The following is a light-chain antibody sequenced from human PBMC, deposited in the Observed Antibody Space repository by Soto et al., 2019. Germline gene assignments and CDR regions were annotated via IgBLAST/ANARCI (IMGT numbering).Light chain of an antibody. CDR2: DAS. CDR3: KQSKSFPLT. V-gene: IGKV3-20*01. CDR1: QSVSGSY. J-gene: IGKJ4*01. Sequence: EIMLTQTPGTLSLSPGDRATLSCRASQSVSGSYLAWYQQKPGQAPRLLIYDASSRATGIPDRFSGSGSGTDFTLTISRLEPEDLATYYCKQSKSFPLTFGGGTKVDIK.